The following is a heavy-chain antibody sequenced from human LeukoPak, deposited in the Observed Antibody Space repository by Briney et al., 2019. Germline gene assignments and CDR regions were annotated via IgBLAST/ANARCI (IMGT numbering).Heavy chain of an antibody. J-gene: IGHJ4*02. CDR1: GFTFSSYG. CDR3: VAVPPRYCSSTSCYYYFDY. Sequence: GGSLRLSCAASGFTFSSYGKHWVRQAPGKGLEWVAFIRYDGSNKYYADSVKGRFTISRDNSKNTLYLQMNSLRAEDTAVYYCVAVPPRYCSSTSCYYYFDYWGQGTLVTVSS. CDR2: IRYDGSNK. D-gene: IGHD2-2*01. V-gene: IGHV3-30*02.